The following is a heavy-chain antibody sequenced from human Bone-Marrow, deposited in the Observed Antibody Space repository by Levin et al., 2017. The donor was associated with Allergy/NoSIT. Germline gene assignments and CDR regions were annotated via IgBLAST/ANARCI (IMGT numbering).Heavy chain of an antibody. Sequence: ETLSLTCAASGFTFRNYAMSWVRQAPGKGLEWVSGISGSGGSTTYADSVKGRFNISRDNSENTVYVQMNSLRVEDTAVYYCAKSLFGGLDYWGQGILITVSS. J-gene: IGHJ4*02. CDR2: ISGSGGST. V-gene: IGHV3-23*01. CDR3: AKSLFGGLDY. D-gene: IGHD3-16*01. CDR1: GFTFRNYA.